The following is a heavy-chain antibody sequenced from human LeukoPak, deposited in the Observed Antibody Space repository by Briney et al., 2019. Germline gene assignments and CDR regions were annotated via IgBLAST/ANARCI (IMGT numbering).Heavy chain of an antibody. D-gene: IGHD6-13*01. V-gene: IGHV4-34*01. Sequence: PSETLSLTCAVDGGSFSGYYWSWIRQPRGKGLEWIGEINHSGSTNYNPFLKSRVTISVDTSKNQFSLKLSSVTAADTAVYYCASRVSRQQLVLRAFDIWGQGTMVTVSS. CDR2: INHSGST. J-gene: IGHJ3*02. CDR3: ASRVSRQQLVLRAFDI. CDR1: GGSFSGYY.